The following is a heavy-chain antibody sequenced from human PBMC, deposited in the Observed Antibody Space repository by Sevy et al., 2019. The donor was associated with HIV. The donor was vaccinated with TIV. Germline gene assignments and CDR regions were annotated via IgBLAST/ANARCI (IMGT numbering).Heavy chain of an antibody. D-gene: IGHD1-1*01. CDR1: GFTFGDYA. CDR2: LKSKADGGTV. V-gene: IGHV3-49*04. CDR3: TRWKGLQSIFDY. Sequence: GGSLRLSCTTSGFTFGDYAMNWVRQAPGKGLEWVAFLKSKADGGTVDHAGVVKGRFTISRDDSKSIAYLQMNDLTTEDTGVYYCTRWKGLQSIFDYWGQGALVTVSS. J-gene: IGHJ4*02.